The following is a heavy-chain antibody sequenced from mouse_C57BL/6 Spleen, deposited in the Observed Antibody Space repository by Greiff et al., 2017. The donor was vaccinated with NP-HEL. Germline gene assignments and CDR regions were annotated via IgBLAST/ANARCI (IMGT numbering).Heavy chain of an antibody. CDR2: ISSGSSTI. CDR3: ATYYGSSWRYLDG. V-gene: IGHV5-17*01. J-gene: IGHJ1*03. D-gene: IGHD1-1*01. Sequence: EVHLVESGGGLLKPGGSLKLSCAASGFTFSDYGMHWVRQAPEKGLEWVAYISSGSSTIYYAVTVKGRFTISRDNAKTTLFLQMTSLRSEDTAMYYCATYYGSSWRYLDGWGTGTTVNV. CDR1: GFTFSDYG.